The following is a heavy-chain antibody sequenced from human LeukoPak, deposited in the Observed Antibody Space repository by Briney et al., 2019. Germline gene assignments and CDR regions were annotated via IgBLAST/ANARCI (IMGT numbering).Heavy chain of an antibody. D-gene: IGHD3-10*01. J-gene: IGHJ4*02. V-gene: IGHV4-34*01. CDR3: ARGTAWGYYGSGSYYY. CDR1: GGSFSGYY. CDR2: INHSGST. Sequence: PSETLSLTCAVYGGSFSGYYWSWIRQPPGKGLEWIGEINHSGSTNYNPSLKSRVTISVDTSKNQFSLKLSSVTAADTAVYYCARGTAWGYYGSGSYYYWQQGTLVTVSS.